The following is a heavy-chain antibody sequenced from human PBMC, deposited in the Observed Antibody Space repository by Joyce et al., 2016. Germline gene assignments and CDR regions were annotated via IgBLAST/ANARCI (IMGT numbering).Heavy chain of an antibody. CDR1: GLSFDLHSF. CDR2: VYLHGIT. V-gene: IGHV4-38-2*01. Sequence: QVPLQESGPGLVKPSETLSLTCGVSGLSFDLHSFWGWIRQPPGKGLEWIGNVYLHGITHYSPSLKSRVTISMDTSKNQFSLNLNSWTAADTAVYFWARRPYNVHTPLGSDWYFDLWGRGTLVTVSS. CDR3: ARRPYNVHTPLGSDWYFDL. J-gene: IGHJ2*01. D-gene: IGHD5-18*01.